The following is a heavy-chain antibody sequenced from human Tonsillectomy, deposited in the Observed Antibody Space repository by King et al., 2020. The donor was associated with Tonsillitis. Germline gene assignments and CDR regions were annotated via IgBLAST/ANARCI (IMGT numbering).Heavy chain of an antibody. CDR3: TRAVVTIFGVVRPSDY. J-gene: IGHJ4*02. Sequence: VQLVESGGGLVQPGRSLRLSCTASGFTFGYYAMSWFRQAPGKGLEWVGFIRSKAYGGTTEYAASVKGRFTIARDYSKSISYLQMNSLKTEDTAVYYCTRAVVTIFGVVRPSDYWGQGTLVTVSS. V-gene: IGHV3-49*03. CDR2: IRSKAYGGTT. D-gene: IGHD3-3*01. CDR1: GFTFGYYA.